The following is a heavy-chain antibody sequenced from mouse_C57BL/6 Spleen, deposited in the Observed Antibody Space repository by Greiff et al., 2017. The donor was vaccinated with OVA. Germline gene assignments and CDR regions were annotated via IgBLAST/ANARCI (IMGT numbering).Heavy chain of an antibody. D-gene: IGHD1-1*01. CDR3: AREDDGSSYGY. Sequence: EVKLMESGPGLVKPSQSLSLTCSVTGYSITSGYYWNWIRQFPGNKLEWMGYISYDGSNNYNPSLKNRISLTRDTSKNQCFLKLNSVTTEDTATDYCAREDDGSSYGYWGKGTLVTVSA. J-gene: IGHJ3*01. V-gene: IGHV3-6*01. CDR1: GYSITSGYY. CDR2: ISYDGSN.